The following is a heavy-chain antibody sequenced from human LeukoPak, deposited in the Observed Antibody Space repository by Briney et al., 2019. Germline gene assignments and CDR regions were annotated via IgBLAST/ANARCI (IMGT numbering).Heavy chain of an antibody. CDR2: ISGSGGST. V-gene: IGHV3-23*01. CDR3: AKDIGLRNYDFWSGNYYYYGMDV. CDR1: GFTFSSYA. Sequence: PGGSLRLSCAASGFTFSSYAMSWVRQAPGKGLEWVSAISGSGGSTYYADSVKGRFTISRDNAKNSLYLQMNSLRAEDTALYYCAKDIGLRNYDFWSGNYYYYGMDVWGQGTTVTVSS. J-gene: IGHJ6*02. D-gene: IGHD3-3*01.